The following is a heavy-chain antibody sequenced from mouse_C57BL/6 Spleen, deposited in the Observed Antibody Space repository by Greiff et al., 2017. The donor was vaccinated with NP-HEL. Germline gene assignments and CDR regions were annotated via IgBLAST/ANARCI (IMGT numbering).Heavy chain of an antibody. CDR1: GYTFTSYW. Sequence: VQLQQPGAELVKPGASVKLSCKASGYTFTSYWMQWVKQRPGQGLEWIGEIDPSDSYTNYNQKFKGKATLTVDTSSSTAYMQLSSLTSEDSAVYYCARGAIDYAMDYWGQGTSVTVSS. V-gene: IGHV1-50*01. CDR3: ARGAIDYAMDY. CDR2: IDPSDSYT. J-gene: IGHJ4*01.